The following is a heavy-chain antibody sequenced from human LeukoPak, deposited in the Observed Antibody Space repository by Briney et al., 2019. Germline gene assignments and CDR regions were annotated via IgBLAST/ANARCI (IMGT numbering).Heavy chain of an antibody. CDR1: GFTFSSYT. D-gene: IGHD6-25*01. Sequence: GGSLRLSCAASGFTFSSYTMNWVRQAPGKGLEWVSAISGSGGSTYYADSVEGRFTISRDSSKNTLYLQMNSLRAEDTAVYYCAKVTAGPDSFDYWGQGTLVTVSS. V-gene: IGHV3-23*01. CDR2: ISGSGGST. CDR3: AKVTAGPDSFDY. J-gene: IGHJ4*02.